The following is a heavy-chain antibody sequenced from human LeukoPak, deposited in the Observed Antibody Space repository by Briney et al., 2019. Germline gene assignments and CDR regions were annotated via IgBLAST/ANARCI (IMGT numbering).Heavy chain of an antibody. Sequence: PGGSLRLSCAASGFTFSDHYMDWVRQAPGKGLEWVGRTRNKANSYTTEYAASVKGRFTISRDDSKNSLYPQMSSLKTEDTAVYYCARATYGSGSYFLDYWGQGTLVTVSS. D-gene: IGHD3-10*01. CDR1: GFTFSDHY. CDR2: TRNKANSYTT. V-gene: IGHV3-72*01. CDR3: ARATYGSGSYFLDY. J-gene: IGHJ4*02.